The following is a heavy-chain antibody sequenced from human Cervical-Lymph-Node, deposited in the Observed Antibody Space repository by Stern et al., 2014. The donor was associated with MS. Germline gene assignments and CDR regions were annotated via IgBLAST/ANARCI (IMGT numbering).Heavy chain of an antibody. CDR3: ATSTASDAFDI. D-gene: IGHD2/OR15-2a*01. CDR1: GLTFSTSV. Sequence: QVQLVESGGGVVQPGRSLRLYCVASGLTFSTSVMHWVRQAPGKGLEWVAVVWNDGSKEHFTESVKGRFSTSRDTAKNTLHLQMSSLRAEDTAVYFCATSTASDAFDIWGQGTLVTVSS. V-gene: IGHV3-33*01. J-gene: IGHJ3*02. CDR2: VWNDGSKE.